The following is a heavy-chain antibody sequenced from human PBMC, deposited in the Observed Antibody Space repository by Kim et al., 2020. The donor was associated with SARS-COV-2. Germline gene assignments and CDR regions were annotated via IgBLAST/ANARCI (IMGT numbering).Heavy chain of an antibody. Sequence: GGSLRLSCAASGFTFSSYWMSWVRQAPGKGLEWVANIKQDGSEKYYVDSVKGRFTISRDNAKNSLYLQMNSLRAEDTAVYYCAREVRMVRGGNPMDGWFGRAQYNSIYYCGQGTLVTVSS. J-gene: IGHJ4*02. CDR1: GFTFSSYW. CDR3: AREVRMVRGGNPMDGWFGRAQYNSIYY. CDR2: IKQDGSEK. D-gene: IGHD3-10*01. V-gene: IGHV3-7*03.